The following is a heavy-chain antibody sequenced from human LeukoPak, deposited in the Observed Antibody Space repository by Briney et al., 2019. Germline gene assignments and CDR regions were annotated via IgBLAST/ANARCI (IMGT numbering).Heavy chain of an antibody. CDR3: ARDTYYYDSSGYLDAFDI. CDR1: GYTFTSYG. D-gene: IGHD3-22*01. J-gene: IGHJ3*02. V-gene: IGHV1-18*01. Sequence: ASVKVSCKASGYTFTSYGISWVRQAPGQGLEWMGWISAYNGNTNYAQKLQGRVTMTTDTSTSTAYMELRSLRSDDTAVYYCARDTYYYDSSGYLDAFDIWGQRTMVTVSS. CDR2: ISAYNGNT.